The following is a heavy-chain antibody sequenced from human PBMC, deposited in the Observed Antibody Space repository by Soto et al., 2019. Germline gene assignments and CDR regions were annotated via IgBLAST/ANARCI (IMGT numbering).Heavy chain of an antibody. J-gene: IGHJ4*02. D-gene: IGHD1-26*01. V-gene: IGHV1-2*02. CDR3: ARDQYSGSFLY. CDR2: IIPSSGST. Sequence: VNLVQSGAEVKKAGASVKVSCRASGYTFTAYYMHWVRQVAGQGGEWMGWIIPSSGSTNYAQKFQGRVTMTRDTSIATAYMELSRLTSDDTAVYFCARDQYSGSFLYWGQGTLVTVSS. CDR1: GYTFTAYY.